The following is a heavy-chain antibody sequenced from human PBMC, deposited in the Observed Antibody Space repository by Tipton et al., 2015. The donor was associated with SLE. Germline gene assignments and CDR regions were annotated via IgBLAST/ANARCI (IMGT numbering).Heavy chain of an antibody. V-gene: IGHV4-34*01. D-gene: IGHD3-10*01. J-gene: IGHJ4*01. Sequence: TLSLTCAVYGGSFSGYSWSWIRPPPGKGLEWIGQTKPSGNTNYNPSLTSRVPISVDTSNNQPSLKLTSVTAADTAVYYCARGAKERITLVRVRPYYFDYWGQGSLVTVSS. CDR2: TKPSGNT. CDR3: ARGAKERITLVRVRPYYFDY. CDR1: GGSFSGYS.